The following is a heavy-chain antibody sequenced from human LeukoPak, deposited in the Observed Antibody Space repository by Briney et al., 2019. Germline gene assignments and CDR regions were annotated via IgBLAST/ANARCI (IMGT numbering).Heavy chain of an antibody. CDR2: ISGSRITT. D-gene: IGHD5-24*01. J-gene: IGHJ4*02. CDR3: AKRGEMATKSLDY. V-gene: IGHV3-23*01. Sequence: GGSLRLSCAASGFTFSRYAMSWVRQPPGKGLGWVSHISGSRITTYYADSVKGRFTISRDNSRNTLYLQMNSLRVEDTAVYYCAKRGEMATKSLDYWGQGTLVTVSS. CDR1: GFTFSRYA.